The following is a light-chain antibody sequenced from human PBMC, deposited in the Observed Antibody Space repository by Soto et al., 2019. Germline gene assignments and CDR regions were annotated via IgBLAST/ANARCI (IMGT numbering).Light chain of an antibody. Sequence: QSALAQPASVSASPGQSITISCIGTYNDVAAYKHVSWYQQRPGTGPKLLIFGNINRPSGVPDRFSGSKSGTSASLAITGLQAEDEGDYYCQSYDSTLSDRYVFGTGTKVTVL. CDR2: GNI. CDR3: QSYDSTLSDRYV. CDR1: YNDVAAYKH. J-gene: IGLJ1*01. V-gene: IGLV1-40*01.